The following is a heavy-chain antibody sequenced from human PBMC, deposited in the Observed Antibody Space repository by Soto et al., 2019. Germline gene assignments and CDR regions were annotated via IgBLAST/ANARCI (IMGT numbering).Heavy chain of an antibody. CDR3: ARANSSTWYKLEYKWFDP. J-gene: IGHJ5*02. Sequence: QVQLQESGPKLVKPSETLSLTCTVSGGSINDYYWSWIRQTPGKGLEGVGFMYYSETTKYNPSIKGRVNISLDTSKKQVSLNLQSVTAPDTAVYYCARANSSTWYKLEYKWFDPWGQGTLVTVSS. D-gene: IGHD6-13*01. V-gene: IGHV4-59*01. CDR1: GGSINDYY. CDR2: MYYSETT.